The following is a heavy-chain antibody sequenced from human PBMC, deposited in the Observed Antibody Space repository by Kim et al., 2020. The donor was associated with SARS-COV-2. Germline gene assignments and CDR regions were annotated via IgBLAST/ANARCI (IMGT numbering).Heavy chain of an antibody. CDR1: GGSISSSNW. J-gene: IGHJ4*02. CDR3: ARVGGWAWLVGIVGGNGAYYFDY. Sequence: SETLSLTCAVSGGSISSSNWWSWVRQPPGKGLEWIGEIYHSGSTNYNPSLKSRVTISVDKSKNQFSLKLSSVTAADTAVYYCARVGGWAWLVGIVGGNGAYYFDYWGQGTLVTVSS. CDR2: IYHSGST. D-gene: IGHD1-26*01. V-gene: IGHV4-4*02.